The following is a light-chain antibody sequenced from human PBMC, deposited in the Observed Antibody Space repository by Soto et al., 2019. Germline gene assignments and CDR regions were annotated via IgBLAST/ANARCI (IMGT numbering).Light chain of an antibody. J-gene: IGKJ1*01. CDR1: QDIRTE. CDR3: LQDFKYPRT. V-gene: IGKV1-6*01. Sequence: AIQTTQSPSSLSASVGDRVTITCRASQDIRTELGWYQQKPGKAPRLLIYGTFSLQSGVPSRFSGSGSSTDFTLTISSLQPDDFATYYCLQDFKYPRTFGQGTKV. CDR2: GTF.